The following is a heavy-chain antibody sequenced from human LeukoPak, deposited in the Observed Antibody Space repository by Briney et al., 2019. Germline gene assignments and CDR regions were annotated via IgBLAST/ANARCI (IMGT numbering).Heavy chain of an antibody. CDR1: GGSFSGYY. D-gene: IGHD3-3*01. CDR3: ARVTSGYDFWSGYYPCYYYMDV. V-gene: IGHV4-34*01. J-gene: IGHJ6*03. Sequence: SETLSLTCAVYGGSFSGYYWSWIRQSPGKGLEWIGEINQSGSTNHNPSLKSRVTISVDTSKNQFSLKVSSVTAADTAVYYCARVTSGYDFWSGYYPCYYYMDVWGKGTTVTVSS. CDR2: INQSGST.